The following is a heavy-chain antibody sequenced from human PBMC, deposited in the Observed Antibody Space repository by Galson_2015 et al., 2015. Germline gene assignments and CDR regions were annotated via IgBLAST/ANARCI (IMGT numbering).Heavy chain of an antibody. V-gene: IGHV4-61*01. D-gene: IGHD2-21*01. Sequence: SETLSLTCRVSGGPVNSGRYHWSWIRQPPGKGLEWIGYIFYSGTTNYNPSLKSRVTISVDTSKKQFSLNLTSVTAADTAVYYCATTRLIPVARGMGYSYYGMDVWGQGTAVTVSS. CDR2: IFYSGTT. CDR3: ATTRLIPVARGMGYSYYGMDV. J-gene: IGHJ6*02. CDR1: GGPVNSGRYH.